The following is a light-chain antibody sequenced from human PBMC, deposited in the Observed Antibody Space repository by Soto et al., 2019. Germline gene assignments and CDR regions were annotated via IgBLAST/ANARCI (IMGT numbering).Light chain of an antibody. Sequence: EIVLTQSPATLSLSPGERATLSCRASQSIGLAIAWYQHKPGQAPRLLIFDASQRATGIPARFRGSGSGTDFTLSISSLEPEDFATYYCQQSYSRLPITFGQGTRLEIK. CDR3: QQSYSRLPIT. CDR2: DAS. J-gene: IGKJ5*01. CDR1: QSIGLA. V-gene: IGKV3-11*01.